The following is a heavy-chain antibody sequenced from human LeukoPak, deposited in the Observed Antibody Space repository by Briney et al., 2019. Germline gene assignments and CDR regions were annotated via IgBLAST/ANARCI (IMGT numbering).Heavy chain of an antibody. Sequence: HPGGSLRLSCTGSGFTFSGFWMSWVRQAPGRGLEWVASINQDGGQKYYVDSVKGRFTISRDNSKNTLYLQMNSLRAEDTAVYYCARARRDYDYYYYYMDVWGKGTTVTVSS. D-gene: IGHD4/OR15-4a*01. CDR2: INQDGGQK. J-gene: IGHJ6*03. CDR1: GFTFSGFW. V-gene: IGHV3-7*01. CDR3: ARARRDYDYYYYYMDV.